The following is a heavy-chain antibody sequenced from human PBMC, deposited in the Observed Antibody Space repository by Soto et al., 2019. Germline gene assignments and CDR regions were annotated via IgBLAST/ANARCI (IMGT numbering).Heavy chain of an antibody. CDR3: ARVAGALLPFDY. CDR1: GFTFTKYA. D-gene: IGHD7-27*01. CDR2: LASSGDKT. J-gene: IGHJ4*02. Sequence: GGSLRLSCAASGFTFTKYAMTWVRQAPGKGLEWVSALASSGDKTYYADSVKGRFTISRDIAKSMVYLQLNSLRAEDTAIYYCARVAGALLPFDYWGQGILVTVSS. V-gene: IGHV3-23*01.